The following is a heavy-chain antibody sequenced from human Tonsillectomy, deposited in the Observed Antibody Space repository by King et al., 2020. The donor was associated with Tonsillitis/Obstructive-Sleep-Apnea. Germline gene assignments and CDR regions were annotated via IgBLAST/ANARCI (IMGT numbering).Heavy chain of an antibody. CDR2: INPNSGGP. CDR1: GYTFTGYY. J-gene: IGHJ3*02. V-gene: IGHV1-2*06. D-gene: IGHD1-26*01. Sequence: VQLVESGAEVKKPGASVKVSCKASGYTFTGYYMHWVRQAPGQGLEWMGRINPNSGGPNYAQKFQGRVTMTRDTSISTAYMELRRLRSDDTAVDYCARGGPNDAFDIWGQGTMVTVSS. CDR3: ARGGPNDAFDI.